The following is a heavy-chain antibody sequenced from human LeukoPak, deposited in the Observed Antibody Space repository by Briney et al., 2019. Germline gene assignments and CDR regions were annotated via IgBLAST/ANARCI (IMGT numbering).Heavy chain of an antibody. CDR1: GFTFSNYW. CDR2: IKQDGSDK. D-gene: IGHD1-26*01. J-gene: IGHJ4*02. CDR3: ARGEGLGTTNGGYYFAY. Sequence: PGGSLRLSCATSGFTFSNYWMSWVRGAPGKGLEWVAHIKQDGSDKYYVDSVKGRFTISRDNAKNSLYLQMNTLRSEDTAVSYCARGEGLGTTNGGYYFAYWGQGSLVIVSS. V-gene: IGHV3-7*01.